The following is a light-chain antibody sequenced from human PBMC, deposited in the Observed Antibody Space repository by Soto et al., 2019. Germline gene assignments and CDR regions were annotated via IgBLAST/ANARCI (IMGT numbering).Light chain of an antibody. J-gene: IGLJ1*01. CDR1: CSDVDGYDY. Sequence: QSALTQPASVSGSPGQSITISCTGSCSDVDGYDYVSWYQQHPGKAPKLIIFEVGNRPSGVSYRFSGSKSATMASLTISGLQAEDEADYYCSSYSRSSTYVFGTGTRSPS. CDR2: EVG. V-gene: IGLV2-14*01. CDR3: SSYSRSSTYV.